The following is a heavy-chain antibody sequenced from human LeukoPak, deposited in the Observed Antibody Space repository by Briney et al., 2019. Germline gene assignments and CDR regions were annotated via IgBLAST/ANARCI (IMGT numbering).Heavy chain of an antibody. CDR3: ARDPGYCSSTSCLPGAPIDY. J-gene: IGHJ4*02. Sequence: GALVKVSCKASGYTFTSYGISWVRQAPGQGLEWMGWISAYNGNTNYAQKLQGRVTMTTDTSTSTAYMELRSLRSDDTAVYYCARDPGYCSSTSCLPGAPIDYWGQGTLVTVSS. CDR1: GYTFTSYG. D-gene: IGHD2-2*01. CDR2: ISAYNGNT. V-gene: IGHV1-18*01.